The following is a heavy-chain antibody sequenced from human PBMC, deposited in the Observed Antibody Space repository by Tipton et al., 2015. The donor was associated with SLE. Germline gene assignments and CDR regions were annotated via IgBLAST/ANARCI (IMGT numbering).Heavy chain of an antibody. J-gene: IGHJ4*02. CDR2: IYYSGST. Sequence: TLSLTCTVSGGSISSSSYYWGWIRQPPGKGLEWIGSIYYSGSTYYNPSLKSRVTISVDTSKNQFPLKLSSVTAADTAVYYCARAYYYDGDFDYWGQGTLVTVSS. CDR3: ARAYYYDGDFDY. D-gene: IGHD3-22*01. CDR1: GGSISSSSYY. V-gene: IGHV4-39*06.